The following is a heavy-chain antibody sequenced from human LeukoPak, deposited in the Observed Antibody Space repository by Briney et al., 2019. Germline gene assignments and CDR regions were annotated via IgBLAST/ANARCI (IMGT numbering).Heavy chain of an antibody. D-gene: IGHD6-19*01. CDR1: EFTFSRYS. V-gene: IGHV3-21*01. Sequence: GGSLRLSCAASEFTFSRYSMNWVRQAPGKGLEWVSSISSRSSYIYYADSVKGRFTISRDNAKNSLYLQMNSLRAEDTAVYFCASGDLGAVAGLAFDYWGQGTLVTVSS. J-gene: IGHJ4*02. CDR3: ASGDLGAVAGLAFDY. CDR2: ISSRSSYI.